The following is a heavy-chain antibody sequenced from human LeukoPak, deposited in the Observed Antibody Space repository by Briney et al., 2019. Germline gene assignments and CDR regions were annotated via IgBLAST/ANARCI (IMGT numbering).Heavy chain of an antibody. D-gene: IGHD5-12*01. CDR2: INHSGST. CDR3: ARGGKWLTPSHFDY. V-gene: IGHV4-34*01. J-gene: IGHJ4*02. CDR1: GGSFSGYY. Sequence: SETLSLTCAVYGGSFSGYYWSWIRQPPGKGLEWIGEINHSGSTNYNPSLKSRVTISVDTSKNQFSLKLSSVTAADTAVYYCARGGKWLTPSHFDYWGQGTLVTVSS.